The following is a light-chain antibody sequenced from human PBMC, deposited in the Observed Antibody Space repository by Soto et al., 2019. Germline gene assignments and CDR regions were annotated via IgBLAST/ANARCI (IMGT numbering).Light chain of an antibody. CDR1: SSDVGGYNY. V-gene: IGLV2-14*03. Sequence: QSDLTHPASVAGPPAHSITISCTGTSSDVGGYNYVSWYQHHPGKAPKLIIYDVTNRPSGVSNPFSGSKSGNTASLTISGLQPEDEADYYCSSYTTSNTRQIVFGTGTKVTGL. CDR3: SSYTTSNTRQIV. J-gene: IGLJ1*01. CDR2: DVT.